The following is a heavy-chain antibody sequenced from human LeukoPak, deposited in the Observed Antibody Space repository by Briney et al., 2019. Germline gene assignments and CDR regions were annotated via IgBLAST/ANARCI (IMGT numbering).Heavy chain of an antibody. CDR1: GGSFSGYY. V-gene: IGHV4-34*01. D-gene: IGHD1-1*01. Sequence: SETLSLTCAVYGGSFSGYYWSWIRQPPGKGLEWIGEINHSGSTNYNPSLKSRVTISVDTSKNQFSLKLSSVTAADTAVYYCARPGLLDPDAFDIWGQGTMVTVSS. J-gene: IGHJ3*02. CDR2: INHSGST. CDR3: ARPGLLDPDAFDI.